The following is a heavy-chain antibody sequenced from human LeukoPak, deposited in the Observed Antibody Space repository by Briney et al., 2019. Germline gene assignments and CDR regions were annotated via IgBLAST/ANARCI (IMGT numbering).Heavy chain of an antibody. D-gene: IGHD6-6*01. CDR2: ISSSSSYI. CDR3: ARDFSSGYSSSLLGSDF. J-gene: IGHJ4*02. CDR1: GFTFSSYS. V-gene: IGHV3-21*01. Sequence: PGGSLRLSFAASGFTFSSYSMNWVRQAPGKGLEWVSSISSSSSYIYYADSVKGRFTISRDNAKNSLYLQMNSLRAEDTAVYYCARDFSSGYSSSLLGSDFWGQGTLVTVSS.